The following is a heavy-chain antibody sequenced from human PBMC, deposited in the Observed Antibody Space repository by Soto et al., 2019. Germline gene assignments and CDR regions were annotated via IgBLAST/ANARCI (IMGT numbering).Heavy chain of an antibody. D-gene: IGHD4-17*01. CDR2: IYYSGRT. Sequence: PSESLSLTCAVSGCSISDYFWTWIRQPPGKGLEWIGYIYYSGRTNYNPSLKSRVSISVDTSKNHFSLQLRSVTAADTAVYYCARVGGDDFGDSGGFDYWGQGTLVTVSS. CDR1: GCSISDYF. V-gene: IGHV4-59*01. CDR3: ARVGGDDFGDSGGFDY. J-gene: IGHJ4*02.